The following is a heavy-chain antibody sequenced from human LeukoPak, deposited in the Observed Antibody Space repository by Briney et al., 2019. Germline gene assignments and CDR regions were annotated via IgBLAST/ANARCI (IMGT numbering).Heavy chain of an antibody. Sequence: ASVKVSCKASGYTFTGYYMHWVRQAPGQGLEWMGWINPNSGGTNYAQKFQGRVTMTRDTSISTAYMELSRLRSDDTAVYYCARGGRYRSSTSCPGNAFDIWGQGTMVTVSS. D-gene: IGHD2-2*01. CDR3: ARGGRYRSSTSCPGNAFDI. CDR1: GYTFTGYY. CDR2: INPNSGGT. V-gene: IGHV1-2*02. J-gene: IGHJ3*02.